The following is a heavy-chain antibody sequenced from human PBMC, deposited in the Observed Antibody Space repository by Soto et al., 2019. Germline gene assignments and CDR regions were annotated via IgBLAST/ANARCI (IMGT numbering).Heavy chain of an antibody. CDR1: GFTFSSYG. CDR2: IWYDGSNK. J-gene: IGHJ6*02. D-gene: IGHD2-2*02. V-gene: IGHV3-33*01. Sequence: QLQLVESGGGVVQPGRSLRLSSAASGFTFSSYGMHWVRQAPGKGLEWVAVIWYDGSNKYYADSVKGRFIISRDNSKNTLYLQMNSLRAEDTAVYYCARELGYCSSTSCYKGYYGMDVWGPGTTVTVS. CDR3: ARELGYCSSTSCYKGYYGMDV.